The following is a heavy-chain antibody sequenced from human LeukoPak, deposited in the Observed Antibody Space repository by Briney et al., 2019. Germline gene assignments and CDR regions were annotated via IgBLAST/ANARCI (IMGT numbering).Heavy chain of an antibody. CDR1: GGTFSSYA. Sequence: ASVKVSCKASGGTFSSYAISWVRQAPGQGLEWMGGIIPIFGTANYAQKFQGRVTITTDESTSTAYMELSSLRSEDTAVYYCAREGRRSSMSAPLAFWGQGTLVTVS. CDR3: AREGRRSSMSAPLAF. J-gene: IGHJ4*02. V-gene: IGHV1-69*05. D-gene: IGHD6-6*01. CDR2: IIPIFGTA.